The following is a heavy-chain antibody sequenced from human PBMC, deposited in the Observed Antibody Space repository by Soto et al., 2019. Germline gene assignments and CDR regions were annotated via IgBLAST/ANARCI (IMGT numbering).Heavy chain of an antibody. CDR2: IYHSGST. Sequence: PSDTLCLTCAVSGVYISSGGYSWSWLRQPPGKGLEWIGYIYHSGSTYYNPSLKSRVTISVDRSKNQFSLKLSSVTAADTAVYYCARVVLWFGELTPYYFDYWGQGTLVTVS. CDR1: GVYISSGGYS. J-gene: IGHJ4*02. CDR3: ARVVLWFGELTPYYFDY. D-gene: IGHD3-10*01. V-gene: IGHV4-30-2*01.